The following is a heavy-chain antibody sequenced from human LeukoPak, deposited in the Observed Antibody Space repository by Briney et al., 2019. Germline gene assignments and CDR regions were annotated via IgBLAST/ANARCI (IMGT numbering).Heavy chain of an antibody. CDR2: IYSGGST. J-gene: IGHJ6*02. CDR3: ARDGPCYYYGMDV. CDR1: GFTSTSYA. V-gene: IGHV3-53*01. Sequence: PGGSLRLSCAASGFTSTSYAMSWVRHAPGKGLEWVSVIYSGGSTYYADSVKGRFTISRDNSKNTLYLQMKSLRAGDTVVYYCARDGPCYYYGMDVWGQGTTVTVS.